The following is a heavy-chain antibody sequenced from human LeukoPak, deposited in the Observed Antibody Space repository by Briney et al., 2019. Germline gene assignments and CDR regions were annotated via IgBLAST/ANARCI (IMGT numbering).Heavy chain of an antibody. D-gene: IGHD3-10*01. CDR2: ISYDGSNK. V-gene: IGHV3-30*18. CDR3: AKDPESYYYGSGSRGYYFDY. J-gene: IGHJ4*02. CDR1: GFTFSSYG. Sequence: GRSLRLSCAASGFTFSSYGMHWVRQAPGKGLEWVAVISYDGSNKYYADSVKGRFTISRDNSKNTLYLQMNSLRAEDTAVYYCAKDPESYYYGSGSRGYYFDYWGQGTLVTVSS.